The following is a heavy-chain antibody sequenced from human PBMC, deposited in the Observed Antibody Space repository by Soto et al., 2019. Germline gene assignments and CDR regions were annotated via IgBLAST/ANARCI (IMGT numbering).Heavy chain of an antibody. CDR2: IHNSVST. Sequence: SETLSLTCTVSGGSISSGDYYWSWIRQPPGKGLEWIAYIHNSVSTHYNPSLKSRVNISVDTSKNQFSLKLSSVTAADTAVYYCARSRYSGSYFFDYWGQGILVTVSS. D-gene: IGHD1-26*01. CDR1: GGSISSGDYY. J-gene: IGHJ4*02. V-gene: IGHV4-30-4*01. CDR3: ARSRYSGSYFFDY.